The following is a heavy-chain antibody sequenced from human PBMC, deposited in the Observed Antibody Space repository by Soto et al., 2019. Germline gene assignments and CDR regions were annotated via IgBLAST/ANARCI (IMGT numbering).Heavy chain of an antibody. CDR1: GGTSTRYA. Sequence: QERLVQSGAEVRKPGSSVKVSCKVTGGTSTRYAINWVRQAPGQGLEWMGGIVPMFGTSKYAQKFQGRVTITADTSKNIAYMELRSLRSEDTGVYYCNRGSEYDFWSGYLWGQGTMVSVSS. CDR3: NRGSEYDFWSGYL. CDR2: IVPMFGTS. D-gene: IGHD3-3*01. V-gene: IGHV1-69*06. J-gene: IGHJ4*02.